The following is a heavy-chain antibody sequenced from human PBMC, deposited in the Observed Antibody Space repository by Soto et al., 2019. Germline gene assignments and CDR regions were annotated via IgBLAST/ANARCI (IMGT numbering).Heavy chain of an antibody. Sequence: GESLKISCKGSGYSFTSYWISWVRQMPGKGLEWMGRIDPSDSYTNYSPSFQGHVTISADKSISTAYLQWSSLKASDTATYYCARHKRAGYDSSGYGYWGQGTLVTVS. CDR2: IDPSDSYT. D-gene: IGHD3-22*01. V-gene: IGHV5-10-1*01. CDR1: GYSFTSYW. J-gene: IGHJ4*02. CDR3: ARHKRAGYDSSGYGY.